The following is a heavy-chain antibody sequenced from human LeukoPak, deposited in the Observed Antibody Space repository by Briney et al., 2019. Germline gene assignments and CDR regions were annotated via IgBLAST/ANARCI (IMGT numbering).Heavy chain of an antibody. J-gene: IGHJ4*02. CDR1: GGTFSSYA. CDR3: ARPTYSSGLNY. V-gene: IGHV1-18*01. CDR2: ISAYNGNT. Sequence: ASVKVSCKASGGTFSSYAISWVRQAPGQGLEWMGWISAYNGNTNYAQKLQGRVTMTTDTSTSTAYMELRSLRSDDTAVYYCARPTYSSGLNYWGQGTLVTVSS. D-gene: IGHD6-19*01.